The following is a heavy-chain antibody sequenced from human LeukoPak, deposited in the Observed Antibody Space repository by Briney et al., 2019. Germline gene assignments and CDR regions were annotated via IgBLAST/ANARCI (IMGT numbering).Heavy chain of an antibody. CDR3: ARAGRPGANGGHLYYFDY. CDR2: ISDYNGNT. J-gene: IGHJ4*02. D-gene: IGHD7-27*01. Sequence: ASLKVSCKASGYTFTSYGISWVRQAAGQGLEGMGWISDYNGNTNYAQKLQGRVTMTTDTSTSTAYMELRSLRSDDTAVYYCARAGRPGANGGHLYYFDYWGQGTLVTVSS. V-gene: IGHV1-18*01. CDR1: GYTFTSYG.